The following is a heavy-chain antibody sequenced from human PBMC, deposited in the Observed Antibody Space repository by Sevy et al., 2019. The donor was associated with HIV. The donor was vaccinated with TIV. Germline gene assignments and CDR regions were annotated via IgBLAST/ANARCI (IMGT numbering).Heavy chain of an antibody. V-gene: IGHV3-7*01. D-gene: IGHD6-25*01. J-gene: IGHJ5*02. CDR3: ARGITFSGIAAMNWFDP. CDR1: GFTFSSYW. CDR2: IKQDGSEK. Sequence: GGSLRLSCAASGFTFSSYWMSWVRQAPGKGLEWVANIKQDGSEKYYVDSVKGRFTISRDNAKNSLYLQMNSLRAEDTAVYYCARGITFSGIAAMNWFDPWGQGTLVTVSS.